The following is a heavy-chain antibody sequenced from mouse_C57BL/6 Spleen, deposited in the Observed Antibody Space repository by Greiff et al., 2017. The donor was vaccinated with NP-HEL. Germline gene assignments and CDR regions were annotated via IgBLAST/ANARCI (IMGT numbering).Heavy chain of an antibody. D-gene: IGHD1-1*01. CDR2: IYPGDGDT. Sequence: VQLQQSGPELVKPGASVKISCEASGYAFSSSWMNWVKQRPGKGLEWIGRIYPGDGDTNYNGKFKGKATLTADKSSSTAYMHLSSLTSEDSAVYFCAREGAKVGYFDYWGQGTTLTVSS. CDR3: AREGAKVGYFDY. V-gene: IGHV1-82*01. J-gene: IGHJ2*01. CDR1: GYAFSSSW.